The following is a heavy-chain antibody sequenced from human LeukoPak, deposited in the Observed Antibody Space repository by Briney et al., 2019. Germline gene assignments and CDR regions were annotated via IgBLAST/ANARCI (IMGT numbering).Heavy chain of an antibody. CDR2: IIPIFGTA. V-gene: IGHV1-69*05. CDR1: GGTFSSYA. D-gene: IGHD3-22*01. Sequence: GASVKVSCKASGGTFSSYAISWVRQAPGQGLEWMGGIIPIFGTANYAQKFQGRVTITTDESTSTAYMELSSLRSEDTAVYYCARGRPPYYYDSSFRPGDWGQGTLVTVSS. CDR3: ARGRPPYYYDSSFRPGD. J-gene: IGHJ4*02.